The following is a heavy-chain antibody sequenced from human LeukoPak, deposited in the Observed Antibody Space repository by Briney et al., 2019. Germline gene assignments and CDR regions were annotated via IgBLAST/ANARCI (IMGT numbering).Heavy chain of an antibody. CDR2: MNPNSGNT. V-gene: IGHV1-8*01. Sequence: GASVKVSCKASGYTFTSYDINWVRQATGQGLEWMGWMNPNSGNTGYAQRFQGRVTMTRNTSISTAYMELSSLRSDDTAVYYCARAPMGTAALYWGQGTLVTVSS. J-gene: IGHJ4*02. CDR3: ARAPMGTAALY. CDR1: GYTFTSYD. D-gene: IGHD2-2*01.